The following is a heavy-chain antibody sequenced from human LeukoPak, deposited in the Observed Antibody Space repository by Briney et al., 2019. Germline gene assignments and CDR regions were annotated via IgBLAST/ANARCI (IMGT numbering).Heavy chain of an antibody. Sequence: GGSLRLSCAASGFTFSSYWMHWVRQAPGKGLVWVSRISSDGSSTSYADSVKGRSAISRDNAKNTLHLQMNTLREEDTAVYYCARGGPYSASDYWGQGTLVTVSS. D-gene: IGHD1-26*01. CDR1: GFTFSSYW. V-gene: IGHV3-74*01. J-gene: IGHJ4*02. CDR3: ARGGPYSASDY. CDR2: ISSDGSST.